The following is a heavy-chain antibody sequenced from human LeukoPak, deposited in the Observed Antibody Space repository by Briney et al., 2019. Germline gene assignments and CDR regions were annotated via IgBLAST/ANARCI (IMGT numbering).Heavy chain of an antibody. CDR1: GFTFSSYG. Sequence: GGSLRLSCAASGFTFSSYGMHWVRQAPGKGREWVAVISYDGSNKYYADSVKGRFTISRDNSKNTLCLQMNSLRAEDTAVYYCAKDLNYDILTGYGFDPWGQGTLVTVSS. CDR2: ISYDGSNK. CDR3: AKDLNYDILTGYGFDP. J-gene: IGHJ5*02. D-gene: IGHD3-9*01. V-gene: IGHV3-30*18.